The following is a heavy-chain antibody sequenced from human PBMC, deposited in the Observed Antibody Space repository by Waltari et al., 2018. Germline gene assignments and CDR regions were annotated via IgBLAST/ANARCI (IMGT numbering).Heavy chain of an antibody. D-gene: IGHD3-10*01. CDR3: VSPTYYGSYYYYGMDV. CDR2: IIPIFGTA. Sequence: QVQLVQSGAEVKKPGSSVKVSCKASGGTFSSYAISWVRQAPGQGLEWMGGIIPIFGTANYAQKFQGRVTITADESTSTAYMELSSLRSEDTAVYYCVSPTYYGSYYYYGMDVWGQGTTVTVSS. V-gene: IGHV1-69*13. J-gene: IGHJ6*02. CDR1: GGTFSSYA.